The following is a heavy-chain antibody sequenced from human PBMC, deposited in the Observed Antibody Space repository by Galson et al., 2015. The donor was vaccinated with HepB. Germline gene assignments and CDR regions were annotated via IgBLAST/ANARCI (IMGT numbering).Heavy chain of an antibody. D-gene: IGHD3-3*01. J-gene: IGHJ4*02. CDR3: AKEPLRGEYDFWSGYYQRLGGVYFDY. Sequence: SLRLSCAASGFTFSSYAMSWVRQAPGKGLEWVSAISGSGGSTYYADSVKGRFTISRDNSKNTLYLQMNSLRAEDTAVYYCAKEPLRGEYDFWSGYYQRLGGVYFDYWGQGTLVTVSS. CDR1: GFTFSSYA. CDR2: ISGSGGST. V-gene: IGHV3-23*01.